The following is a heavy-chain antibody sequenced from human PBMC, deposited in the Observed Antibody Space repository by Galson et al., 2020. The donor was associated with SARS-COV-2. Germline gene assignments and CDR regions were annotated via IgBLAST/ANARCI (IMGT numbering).Heavy chain of an antibody. V-gene: IGHV3-21*06. CDR2: MDSSSTYI. D-gene: IGHD2-15*01. Sequence: ASVKVSCAASGFTFSSYSMNWVRQAPGKGLEWVSSMDSSSTYIYYADSVKGRFTISRDNAKNSLYLQMNSLRAEDTAVYYCAREGSQTADYWGQGTLVTVSS. J-gene: IGHJ4*02. CDR1: GFTFSSYS. CDR3: AREGSQTADY.